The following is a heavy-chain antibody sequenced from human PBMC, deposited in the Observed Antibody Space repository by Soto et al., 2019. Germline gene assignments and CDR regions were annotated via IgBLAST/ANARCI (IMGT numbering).Heavy chain of an antibody. CDR3: SIRVTPTGFDY. CDR1: GYSIISGYY. CDR2: IHHSGNT. J-gene: IGHJ4*02. Sequence: SETLSLTCVVSGYSIISGYYWVFIRQPPGKGLEWIGSIHHSGNTYYTPSLKSRVTISVDTSKNHFSLKLRSVTAADTAVYSCSIRVTPTGFDYWGQGTLVTVSS. D-gene: IGHD2-21*02. V-gene: IGHV4-38-2*01.